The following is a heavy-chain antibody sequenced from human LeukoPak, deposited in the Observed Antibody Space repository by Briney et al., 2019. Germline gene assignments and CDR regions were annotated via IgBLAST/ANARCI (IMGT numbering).Heavy chain of an antibody. V-gene: IGHV3-74*01. D-gene: IGHD4-23*01. CDR2: IYSDGSST. CDR1: GFTFSNYW. Sequence: GGSLRLSCAASGFTFSNYWMHWVRQAPGKGLVWVSHIYSDGSSTSYADSEKRRFTISGDDAKHTLYLQMNSLRPEVTAVYYCARDDNSPDYWGHGTLVTVYS. J-gene: IGHJ4*01. CDR3: ARDDNSPDY.